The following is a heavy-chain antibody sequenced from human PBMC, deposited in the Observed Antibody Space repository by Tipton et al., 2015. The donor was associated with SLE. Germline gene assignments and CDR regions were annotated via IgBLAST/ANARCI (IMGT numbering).Heavy chain of an antibody. Sequence: GLVKPSETLSLTCAVYGGSFSGYYWSWIRQPAGKGLEWIGRIYSSGSTIYNPSLKSRLTLSLDMSNSQFSLRVRSVTAADTAVYYCARGGGSYYDYWGQGTLVTVSS. D-gene: IGHD1-26*01. J-gene: IGHJ4*02. CDR2: IYSSGST. V-gene: IGHV4-59*10. CDR3: ARGGGSYYDY. CDR1: GGSFSGYY.